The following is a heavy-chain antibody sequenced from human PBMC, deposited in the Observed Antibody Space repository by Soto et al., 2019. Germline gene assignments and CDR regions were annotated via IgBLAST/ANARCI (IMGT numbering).Heavy chain of an antibody. D-gene: IGHD3-16*01. Sequence: QVQLVQSGAEVKKPGASVKVSCKASGYTFTSYYMHWVRQAPGQGLEWMGIINPSGGSTSYAQKFQGRVTMTRDTSTSTVYMELSSLGSEDTAVYYCAGSPPFGGVMILYWGQGTLVTVSS. CDR2: INPSGGST. CDR3: AGSPPFGGVMILY. CDR1: GYTFTSYY. V-gene: IGHV1-46*01. J-gene: IGHJ4*02.